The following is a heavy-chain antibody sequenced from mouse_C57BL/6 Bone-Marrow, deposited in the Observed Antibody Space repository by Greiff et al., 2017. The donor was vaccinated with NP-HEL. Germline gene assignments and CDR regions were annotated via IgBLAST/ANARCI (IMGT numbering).Heavy chain of an antibody. CDR1: GYTFTSYD. J-gene: IGHJ1*03. V-gene: IGHV1-85*01. CDR3: AREEDSPDYDGRWYFDV. Sequence: QVQLQQSGPELVKPGASVKLSCKASGYTFTSYDINWVKQRPGQGLEWIGWIYPRDGSTKYNEKFKGKATLTVDTSSSTAYMELHSLTSEDSAVYFCAREEDSPDYDGRWYFDVWGTGTTVTVSS. D-gene: IGHD1-1*01. CDR2: IYPRDGST.